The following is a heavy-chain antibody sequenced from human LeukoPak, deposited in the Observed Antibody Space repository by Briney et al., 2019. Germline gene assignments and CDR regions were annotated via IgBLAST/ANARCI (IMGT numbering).Heavy chain of an antibody. J-gene: IGHJ4*02. CDR3: ARGHWQWLAVGPFDY. CDR2: INHSGST. D-gene: IGHD6-19*01. V-gene: IGHV4-34*01. CDR1: GGSISSYY. Sequence: SETLSHTCTVSGGSISSYYWSWIRQPPGKGLEWIGEINHSGSTNYNPSLKSRVTISVDTSKNQFSLKLSSVTAADTAVYYCARGHWQWLAVGPFDYWGQGTLVTVSS.